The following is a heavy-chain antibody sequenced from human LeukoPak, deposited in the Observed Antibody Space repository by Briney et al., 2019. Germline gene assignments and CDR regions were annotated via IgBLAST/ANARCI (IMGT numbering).Heavy chain of an antibody. Sequence: PGRSLRLSCAASGFTFSSYGMHWVRQAPGKGLEWVAVISYDGSNKYYADSVKGRFTISRDNSKNTLYLQMNSLRVEDTAVYYCAKDRRLAYYDSSGFDYWGQGTLVTVSS. V-gene: IGHV3-30*18. CDR1: GFTFSSYG. CDR2: ISYDGSNK. J-gene: IGHJ4*02. D-gene: IGHD3-22*01. CDR3: AKDRRLAYYDSSGFDY.